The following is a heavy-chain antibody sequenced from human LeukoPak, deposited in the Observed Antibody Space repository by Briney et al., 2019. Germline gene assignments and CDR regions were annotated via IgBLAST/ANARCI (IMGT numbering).Heavy chain of an antibody. V-gene: IGHV1-69*05. D-gene: IGHD3-22*01. CDR1: GGTFSSYT. CDR2: IIPIFGTA. CDR3: AARYYYDSSGYYPLGYFDL. J-gene: IGHJ2*01. Sequence: SVKVSCKASGGTFSSYTISWVRQAPGQGLEWMGRIIPIFGTANYAQKFQGRVTITTDESTSTAYMELSSLRSEDTAVYYCAARYYYDSSGYYPLGYFDLWGRGTLVTVSS.